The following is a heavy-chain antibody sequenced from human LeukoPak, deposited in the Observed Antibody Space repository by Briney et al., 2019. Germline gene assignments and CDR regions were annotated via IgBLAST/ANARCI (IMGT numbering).Heavy chain of an antibody. V-gene: IGHV3-7*01. Sequence: GGSLRLSCAASGFTFSSYWMSWVRQAPGKGLEWVANIKQDGSEKYYVVSVKGRFTISRDNAKNSLYLQMNSLRAEDTAVYYCARVYSSGWPYFDYWGQGTLVTVSS. D-gene: IGHD6-19*01. CDR1: GFTFSSYW. CDR3: ARVYSSGWPYFDY. CDR2: IKQDGSEK. J-gene: IGHJ4*02.